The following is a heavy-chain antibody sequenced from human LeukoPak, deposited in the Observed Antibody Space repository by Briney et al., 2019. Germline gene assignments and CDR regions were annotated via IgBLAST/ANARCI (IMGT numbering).Heavy chain of an antibody. Sequence: ASVKVSCKASGYTFTSYGISWVRQAPGQGLEWMGWISAYNGNTKYAQNLQGRVSMTTDTSTGTAYMELRSLRSDDTAVYYCARVLRQQLLWLYYGMDVWGQGTTVTVSS. J-gene: IGHJ6*02. CDR3: ARVLRQQLLWLYYGMDV. V-gene: IGHV1-18*01. CDR1: GYTFTSYG. D-gene: IGHD6-13*01. CDR2: ISAYNGNT.